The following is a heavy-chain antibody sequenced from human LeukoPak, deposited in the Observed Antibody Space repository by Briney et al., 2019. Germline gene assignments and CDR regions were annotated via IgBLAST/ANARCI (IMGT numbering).Heavy chain of an antibody. CDR2: IYYSGST. Sequence: SETLPLTCTVSGGSISSSSYYWGWIRQPPGKGLEWIGSIYYSGSTYYNPSLKSRVTISVDTSKNQFSLKLSSVTAADTAVYYCAGAEDYYCGMDVWGQGTT. J-gene: IGHJ6*02. V-gene: IGHV4-39*01. CDR3: AGAEDYYCGMDV. CDR1: GGSISSSSYY.